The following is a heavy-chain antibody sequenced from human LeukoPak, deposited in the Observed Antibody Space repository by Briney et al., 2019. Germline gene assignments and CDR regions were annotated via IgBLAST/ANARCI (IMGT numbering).Heavy chain of an antibody. D-gene: IGHD2-21*01. CDR3: ARREVIGWSNPYYFDY. J-gene: IGHJ4*02. V-gene: IGHV3-7*01. CDR1: GFTFSSYW. CDR2: IKQDGSEK. Sequence: GGSLRLSCAASGFTFSSYWMSWVRQAPGKGLEWVANIKQDGSEKYYVDSVKGRFTISRDNAKNSLYLQMNSLRAEDTAVYHCARREVIGWSNPYYFDYWGQGTLVTVSS.